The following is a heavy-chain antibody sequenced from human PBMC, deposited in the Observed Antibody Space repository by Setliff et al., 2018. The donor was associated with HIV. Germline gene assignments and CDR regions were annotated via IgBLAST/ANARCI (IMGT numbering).Heavy chain of an antibody. CDR1: GYSISSGYY. CDR2: IYHSGIT. D-gene: IGHD1-26*01. V-gene: IGHV4-38-2*02. Sequence: LSLTCTVSGYSISSGYYWGWIRQPPGKGLEWIGSIYHSGITYYNSSLKSRVTISVDTSKNQFSLNLTSVAAADTAVYYCARLGYSGSLVGAFDIWGQGTMVTVSS. CDR3: ARLGYSGSLVGAFDI. J-gene: IGHJ3*02.